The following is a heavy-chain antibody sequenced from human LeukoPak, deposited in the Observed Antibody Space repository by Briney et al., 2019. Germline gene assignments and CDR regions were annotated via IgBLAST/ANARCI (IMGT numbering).Heavy chain of an antibody. V-gene: IGHV4-59*08. Sequence: KPSETLSLTCTVSGGSISSYYWSWIRQPPGKGLEWIGNIYYSGSTNYNPSLKSRVTISIDTSKNQFSLKLRSVTAADTAVFHCAKAAPGPHDAFDIWGQGTMVAVSS. J-gene: IGHJ3*02. D-gene: IGHD6-13*01. CDR3: AKAAPGPHDAFDI. CDR2: IYYSGST. CDR1: GGSISSYY.